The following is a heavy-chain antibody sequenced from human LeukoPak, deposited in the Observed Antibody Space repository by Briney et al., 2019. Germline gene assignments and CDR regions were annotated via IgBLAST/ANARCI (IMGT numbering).Heavy chain of an antibody. CDR2: IYYSGST. CDR3: ARESGGIVPAAPRVYYYYYMDV. Sequence: SETLSLTRTVSGGSISSSSYYWGWIRQPPGKGLEWIGSIYYSGSTYYNPSLKSRVTISVDTSKNQFSLKLSSVTAADTAVYYCARESGGIVPAAPRVYYYYYMDVWGKGTTVTVSS. CDR1: GGSISSSSYY. D-gene: IGHD2-2*01. V-gene: IGHV4-39*07. J-gene: IGHJ6*03.